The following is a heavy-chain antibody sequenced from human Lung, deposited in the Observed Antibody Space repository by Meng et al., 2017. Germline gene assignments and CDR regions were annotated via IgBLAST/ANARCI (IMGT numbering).Heavy chain of an antibody. Sequence: EVQLAGSGGGLVPPGGSLRLSCGASGFKFGDYIMHWVRQSPGKGLEWISRIVSDGGITTYADSVKGRFTVSRDNAKNTLYLQMNSLGADDTAVYYCARDLAWVLFDYWGQGALVTVSS. CDR3: ARDLAWVLFDY. CDR2: IVSDGGIT. D-gene: IGHD3-3*01. V-gene: IGHV3-74*01. J-gene: IGHJ4*02. CDR1: GFKFGDYI.